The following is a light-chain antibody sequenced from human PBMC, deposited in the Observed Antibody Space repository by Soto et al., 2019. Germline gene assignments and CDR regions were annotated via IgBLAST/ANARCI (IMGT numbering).Light chain of an antibody. V-gene: IGLV2-14*01. CDR1: SSDVGGYNY. CDR3: SSYTSSSTLGV. CDR2: DVS. J-gene: IGLJ7*01. Sequence: QSALTQPASVSGSPGQSSTISCTGTSSDVGGYNYVSWYQQHPGKAPKLMIYDVSNRPSGVSNLFSGSKSGNTASLTISGLQAEAGGEYYCSSYTSSSTLGVVGGGTQLTVL.